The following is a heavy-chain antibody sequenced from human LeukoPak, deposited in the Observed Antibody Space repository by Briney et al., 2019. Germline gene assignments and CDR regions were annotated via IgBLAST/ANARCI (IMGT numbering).Heavy chain of an antibody. Sequence: PGGSLRLSCAASGFTFSTFSMNWVRQAPGKGLEWVSAISGSGDSTYYADSVKGRFTISRDNSKNTLYLQMNSLRVEDTAIYYCAKDFSGSYDYWGQGTLVTVSS. J-gene: IGHJ4*02. V-gene: IGHV3-23*01. CDR2: ISGSGDST. CDR3: AKDFSGSYDY. D-gene: IGHD1-26*01. CDR1: GFTFSTFS.